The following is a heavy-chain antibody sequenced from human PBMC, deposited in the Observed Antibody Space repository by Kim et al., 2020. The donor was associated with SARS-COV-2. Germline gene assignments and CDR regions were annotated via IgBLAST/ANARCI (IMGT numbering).Heavy chain of an antibody. CDR1: GYTFTSYA. Sequence: ASVKVSCKASGYTFTSYAMHWVRQAPGQRLEWMGWINAGNGNTKYSQKFQGRVTITRDTSASTAYMELSSLRSEDTAVYYCARVRLGIAAAGTFWFDPWGQGTPVTVSS. CDR2: INAGNGNT. CDR3: ARVRLGIAAAGTFWFDP. D-gene: IGHD6-13*01. V-gene: IGHV1-3*01. J-gene: IGHJ5*02.